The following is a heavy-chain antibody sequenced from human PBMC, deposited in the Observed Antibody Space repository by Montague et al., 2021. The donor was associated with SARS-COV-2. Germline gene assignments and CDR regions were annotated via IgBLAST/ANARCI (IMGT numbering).Heavy chain of an antibody. CDR1: GASMSPYY. V-gene: IGHV4-59*03. CDR3: ATSLGGRYYWVDYYFDY. D-gene: IGHD3-10*01. Sequence: SETLSLTCAVTGASMSPYYWSWIRQPPGKGLEWIGNLHHSGATNYNPSLESRVTMSVDTSKNQFSLNLISVTAADTAVYFCATSLGGRYYWVDYYFDYWGQGILVTVSA. J-gene: IGHJ4*02. CDR2: LHHSGAT.